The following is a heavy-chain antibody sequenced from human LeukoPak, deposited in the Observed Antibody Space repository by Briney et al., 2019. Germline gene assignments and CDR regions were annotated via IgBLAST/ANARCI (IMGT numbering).Heavy chain of an antibody. CDR3: ARDWGEGSGWGFFDY. V-gene: IGHV3-30-3*01. J-gene: IGHJ4*02. CDR2: ISYDGSNK. Sequence: GRSLRLSCAASGFTFSSYAMHGVRQAPGKGLEGVAVISYDGSNKYYADSVKGRFTISRDNSKNTLYLQMNSLRAEDTAVYYCARDWGEGSGWGFFDYWGQGTLVTVSS. D-gene: IGHD6-19*01. CDR1: GFTFSSYA.